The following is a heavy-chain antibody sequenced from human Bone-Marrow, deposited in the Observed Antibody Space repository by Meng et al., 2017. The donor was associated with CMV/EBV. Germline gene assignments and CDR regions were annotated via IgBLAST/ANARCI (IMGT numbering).Heavy chain of an antibody. D-gene: IGHD6-19*01. CDR2: INPNDDT. J-gene: IGHJ4*02. Sequence: GQLGPSRAEVKQPVAPMQVSCKASGNTVTDYYIHWVRQAPGQWLEWMGWINPNDDTNYAQNFQGRVTMTRDMSINTVYMELSRLTSDDTAVYYCARSSGWSRFDYWGLGTLVTVSS. V-gene: IGHV1-2*02. CDR1: GNTVTDYY. CDR3: ARSSGWSRFDY.